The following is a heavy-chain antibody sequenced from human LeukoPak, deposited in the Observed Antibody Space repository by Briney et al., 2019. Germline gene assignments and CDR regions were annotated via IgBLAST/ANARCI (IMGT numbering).Heavy chain of an antibody. Sequence: ASVKVSCKASGYSFTYYYMNWVRQAPGQGLEWMGLINHSDGVTIYAQKFQGRVSMTRDTSTSTVYMELSSLRSEDTAVYYCARGEVVTSLQLWLLDHWRQGTLVTVSS. CDR3: ARGEVVTSLQLWLLDH. D-gene: IGHD5-18*01. CDR1: GYSFTYYY. V-gene: IGHV1-46*01. CDR2: INHSDGVT. J-gene: IGHJ4*02.